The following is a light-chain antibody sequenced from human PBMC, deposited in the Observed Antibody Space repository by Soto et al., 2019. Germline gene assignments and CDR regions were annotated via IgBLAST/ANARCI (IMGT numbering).Light chain of an antibody. V-gene: IGKV1-5*03. CDR1: QSISSW. J-gene: IGKJ1*01. Sequence: DIQMTQSPSTLSASVGDRVTITCRASQSISSWLAWYQQKPGKAPKLLIYKASSLESGVPSRFSGSGSGTEFPLTISSLQPDDFATYYCQQYNSYSPGRTFGQGTKVEIK. CDR3: QQYNSYSPGRT. CDR2: KAS.